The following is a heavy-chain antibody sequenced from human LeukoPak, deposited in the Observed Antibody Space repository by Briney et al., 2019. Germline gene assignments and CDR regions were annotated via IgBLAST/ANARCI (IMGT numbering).Heavy chain of an antibody. J-gene: IGHJ4*02. V-gene: IGHV4-59*01. CDR1: GGAITGYY. CDR3: ARGRPPHDYGTLFDY. D-gene: IGHD4-17*01. CDR2: IYYSGST. Sequence: SETLSLTCTVSGGAITGYYWSWIRQPPGKGLEWIGYIYYSGSTNYNPSLKSRVTMSVDTSKKQFSLKLSSVTAAETAVYYCARGRPPHDYGTLFDYWGQGTLVTVSS.